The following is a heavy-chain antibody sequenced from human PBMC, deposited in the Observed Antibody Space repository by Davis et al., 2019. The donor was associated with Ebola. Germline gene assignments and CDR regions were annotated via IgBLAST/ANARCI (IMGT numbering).Heavy chain of an antibody. CDR3: ALTTVTTSAFDI. D-gene: IGHD4-17*01. CDR2: ISSSSSYI. V-gene: IGHV3-21*01. Sequence: GESLKISCAASGFTFSSYSMSWVRQAPGKGLEWVSSISSSSSYIYYADSVKGRFTISRDNAKNSLYLQMNSLRAEDTAVYYCALTTVTTSAFDIWGQGTMVTVSS. J-gene: IGHJ3*02. CDR1: GFTFSSYS.